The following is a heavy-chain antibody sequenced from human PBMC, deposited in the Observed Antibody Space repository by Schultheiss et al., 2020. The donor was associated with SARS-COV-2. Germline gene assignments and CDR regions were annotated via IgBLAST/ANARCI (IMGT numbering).Heavy chain of an antibody. Sequence: GSLRLSCAASGFTFTNYAMSWVRQHPGKGLEWIGYIYYSGSTYYNPSLKSRVTISVDTSKNQFSLKLSSVTAADTAVYYCARLAAAAGKYYYGMDVWGQGTTVTVSS. D-gene: IGHD6-13*01. CDR3: ARLAAAAGKYYYGMDV. V-gene: IGHV4-59*12. CDR1: GFTFTNYA. CDR2: IYYSGST. J-gene: IGHJ6*02.